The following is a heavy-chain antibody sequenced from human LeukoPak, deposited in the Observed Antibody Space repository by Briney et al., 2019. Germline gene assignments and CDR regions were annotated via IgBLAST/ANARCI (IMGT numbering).Heavy chain of an antibody. CDR2: ISTSSSYI. J-gene: IGHJ5*02. Sequence: PGGSLRLSCATSGFTLSSYSMNWVRQAPGKGLEWATFISTSSSYIYYADSVKGRFTISRDNAKNSLYLQMNSLRAEDTAVYYCARVDVITFGEVIVQRRKWFDPWGQGTLVTVSS. D-gene: IGHD3-16*02. CDR1: GFTLSSYS. V-gene: IGHV3-21*01. CDR3: ARVDVITFGEVIVQRRKWFDP.